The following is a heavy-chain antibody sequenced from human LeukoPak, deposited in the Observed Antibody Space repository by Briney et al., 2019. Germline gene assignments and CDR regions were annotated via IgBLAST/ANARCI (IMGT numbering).Heavy chain of an antibody. CDR3: ARGGEYGDYYFDY. V-gene: IGHV3-53*04. J-gene: IGHJ4*02. CDR1: GFTVSSNY. CDR2: IYSGGST. Sequence: GSLRLSCAASGFTVSSNYMSWVRQAPGKGLEWVSVIYSGGSTYYADSVKGRFTISRHNSKNTLYLQMNSLRAEDTAVYYCARGGEYGDYYFDYWGQGTLVTVSS. D-gene: IGHD4-17*01.